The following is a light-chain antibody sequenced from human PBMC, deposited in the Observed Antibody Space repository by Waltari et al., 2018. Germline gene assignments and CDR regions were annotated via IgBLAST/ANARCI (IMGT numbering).Light chain of an antibody. CDR2: GAS. CDR3: QQYDISPLT. CDR1: QSVRTTY. Sequence: IVLTQSPGTLSLSPGESATLSCRASQSVRTTYLAWYQPKPGQAPTLLIYGASSRSTGIPDRFSGSGSGTDFSLTISSLGPEDFAVYYCQQYDISPLTFGGGTKVEIK. J-gene: IGKJ4*01. V-gene: IGKV3-20*01.